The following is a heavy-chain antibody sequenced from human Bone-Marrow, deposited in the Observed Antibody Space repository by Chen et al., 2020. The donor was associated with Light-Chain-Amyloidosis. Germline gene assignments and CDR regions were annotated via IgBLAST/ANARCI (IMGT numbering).Heavy chain of an antibody. CDR1: GGTFSGFY. J-gene: IGHJ3*02. CDR2: NPHGEAT. D-gene: IGHD3-16*01. V-gene: IGHV4-34*02. CDR3: SKSQFSLRLTSVAAPDTAVYYCGTLGEHSDDSGHRFSAFEI. Sequence: VRLQQWGAGVLKPSETLFLTCSVYGGTFSGFYWTWIRQAPRKGVGWIGGNPHGEATNSHPARGKGLDWLGESTQGGATNYNPALKSRVTISVDMSKSQFSLRLTSVAAPDTAVYYCGTLGEHSDDSGHRFSAFEIWGQGTMVAVSS.